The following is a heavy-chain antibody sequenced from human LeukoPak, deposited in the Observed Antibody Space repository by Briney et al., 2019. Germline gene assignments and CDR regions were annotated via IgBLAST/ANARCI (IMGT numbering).Heavy chain of an antibody. CDR3: AKRREGYCSGGSCYYFDY. CDR1: GFTFSSYA. Sequence: GGSLRLSCAASGFTFSSYAMSWVRQAPGKGLEWVSAISGSGGSTNYADSVKGRFTISRDNSKNTLYLQMNSLRVEDTAVYYCAKRREGYCSGGSCYYFDYWGQGTLVTVSS. J-gene: IGHJ4*02. CDR2: ISGSGGST. V-gene: IGHV3-23*01. D-gene: IGHD2-15*01.